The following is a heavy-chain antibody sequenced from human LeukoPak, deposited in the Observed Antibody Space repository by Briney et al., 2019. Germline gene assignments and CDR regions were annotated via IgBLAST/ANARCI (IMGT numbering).Heavy chain of an antibody. V-gene: IGHV4-39*01. D-gene: IGHD2-2*01. CDR3: ARHQIVVVPGGFDP. Sequence: SQTLSLTCTVSGGSISSSSYYWGWIRQPPGKGLEWIGSIYYSGSTYYNPSLKSRVTISVDTSKNQFSLKLSSVTAADTAVYYCARHQIVVVPGGFDPWGQGTLVTVSS. CDR1: GGSISSSSYY. J-gene: IGHJ5*02. CDR2: IYYSGST.